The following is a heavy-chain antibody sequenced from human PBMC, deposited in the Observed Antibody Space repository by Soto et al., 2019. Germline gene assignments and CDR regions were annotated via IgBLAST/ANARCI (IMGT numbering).Heavy chain of an antibody. CDR2: IYHNRNT. V-gene: IGHV4-30-2*01. CDR1: GGSISSGGYS. J-gene: IGHJ5*02. CDR3: ARVPSP. Sequence: QLQLQESGSGLVKPSQTLSLTCAVSGGSISSGGYSWSWFRQPPGKGLEWIGYIYHNRNTYYNPSLKSRVTISVDRSKNQFSMKLSSVTAADTAMYYCARVPSPWGQGTLVTVSS.